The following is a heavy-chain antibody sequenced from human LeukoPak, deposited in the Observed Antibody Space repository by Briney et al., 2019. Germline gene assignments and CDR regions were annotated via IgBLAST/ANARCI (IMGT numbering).Heavy chain of an antibody. V-gene: IGHV6-1*01. J-gene: IGHJ4*02. Sequence: QTLSLTCAISGDSVSSNSVAWNWIRQSPSRGLEWLGRTYYRSKWYNDYADSVKSRITINPDTSKNQFSLQLKSVTPEDTAVYYCARVVSREWFFDYWGQGTLVTVSS. D-gene: IGHD3-3*01. CDR1: GDSVSSNSVA. CDR2: TYYRSKWYN. CDR3: ARVVSREWFFDY.